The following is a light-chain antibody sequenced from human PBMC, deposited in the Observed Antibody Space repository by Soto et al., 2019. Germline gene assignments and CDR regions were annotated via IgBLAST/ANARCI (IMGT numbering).Light chain of an antibody. J-gene: IGLJ2*01. CDR3: GSYASSGSVV. V-gene: IGLV2-14*01. CDR1: SSDVGGYNY. CDR2: EVS. Sequence: QSALTQPVSVSGSPGQSITISCTGTSSDVGGYNYVSWYQQHPGKAPNRMIYEVSNRPSGVSDRFSGSKSGNTASLTITGLQAEDEGDYYCGSYASSGSVVFGGGTKLTVL.